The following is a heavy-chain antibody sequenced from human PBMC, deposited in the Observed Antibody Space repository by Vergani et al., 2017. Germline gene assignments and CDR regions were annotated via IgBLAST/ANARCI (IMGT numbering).Heavy chain of an antibody. D-gene: IGHD5-18*01. CDR2: IYSGGST. J-gene: IGHJ4*02. V-gene: IGHV3-66*02. CDR3: ARGSYGSSDKFDY. CDR1: GFTVSSNY. Sequence: EVQVVETGGGLVQPGGSLRLSCAASGFTVSSNYMSWVRQAPGKGLEWVSVIYSGGSTYYADSVKGRFTISRDNSKNTLYLQMNSLRAEDTAVYYCARGSYGSSDKFDYWGQGTLVTVSS.